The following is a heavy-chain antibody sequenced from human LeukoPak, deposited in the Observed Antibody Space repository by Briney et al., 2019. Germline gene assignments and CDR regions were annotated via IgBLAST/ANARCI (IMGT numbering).Heavy chain of an antibody. CDR2: IYYSGST. J-gene: IGHJ4*02. CDR1: GGSLISDNFY. V-gene: IGHV4-39*01. D-gene: IGHD1-26*01. CDR3: ARLRGTYYWYFDY. Sequence: SETLSLTCAVSGGSLISDNFYWGWIRQPPGRGREWIGRIYYSGSTYYNPALNSRVPISVDTYKNRFSLKLSSVTAADTAVYSCARLRGTYYWYFDYWGQGTLVTVSS.